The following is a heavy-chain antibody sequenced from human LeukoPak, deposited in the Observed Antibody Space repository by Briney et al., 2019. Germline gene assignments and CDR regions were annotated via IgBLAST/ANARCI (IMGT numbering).Heavy chain of an antibody. V-gene: IGHV4-61*02. J-gene: IGHJ4*02. CDR2: IYTSGST. CDR3: ARDRYKWELSD. Sequence: PSETLSLTCAVSGYSISSGYYWGWIRQPAGKGLEWIGRIYTSGSTNYNPSLKSRVTISVDTSKNQFSLKLSSVTAADTAVYYCARDRYKWELSDWGQGTLVTVSS. D-gene: IGHD1-26*01. CDR1: GYSISSGYY.